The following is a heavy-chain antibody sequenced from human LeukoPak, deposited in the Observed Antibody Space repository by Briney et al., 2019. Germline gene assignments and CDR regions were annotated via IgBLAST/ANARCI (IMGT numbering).Heavy chain of an antibody. Sequence: SETLSLTCTVSGGSISSGSYYWSWIRQPAGKGLEWIGRIYTSGSTNYNPSLKSRVTISVDTSKNQFFLKLSSVTAADTAVYYCARGVWLARDYWGQGTLVTVSS. D-gene: IGHD6-19*01. CDR2: IYTSGST. CDR1: GGSISSGSYY. V-gene: IGHV4-61*02. CDR3: ARGVWLARDY. J-gene: IGHJ4*02.